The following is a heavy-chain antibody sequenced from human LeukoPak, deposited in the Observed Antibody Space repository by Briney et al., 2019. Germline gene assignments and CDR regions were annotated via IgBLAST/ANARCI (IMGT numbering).Heavy chain of an antibody. V-gene: IGHV3-23*01. CDR2: ISGSGGST. CDR3: AILGGYIAVARTDAFDI. Sequence: GGSLRLSCAASGFTFSSYAMSWVRQAPGKGLEWVSAISGSGGSTYYADSVTGRFTISRDNSKNTLYLQMNSLRAEDTAVYSCAILGGYIAVARTDAFDIWGQGTMVTVSS. J-gene: IGHJ3*02. D-gene: IGHD6-19*01. CDR1: GFTFSSYA.